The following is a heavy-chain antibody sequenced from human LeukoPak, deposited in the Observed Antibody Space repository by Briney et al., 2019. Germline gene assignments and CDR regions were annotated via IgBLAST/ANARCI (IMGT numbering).Heavy chain of an antibody. J-gene: IGHJ5*02. CDR1: GFTFSSYS. CDR3: ARDWNGSGSYYNEPFGP. D-gene: IGHD3-10*01. V-gene: IGHV3-21*01. Sequence: GGSLRLSCAASGFTFSSYSMNWVRQAPGKGLEWVSSISSSSSYIYYADSVKGRFTISRDNAKNSLYLQMNSLRAEDTAVYYCARDWNGSGSYYNEPFGPWGQGTLVTVSS. CDR2: ISSSSSYI.